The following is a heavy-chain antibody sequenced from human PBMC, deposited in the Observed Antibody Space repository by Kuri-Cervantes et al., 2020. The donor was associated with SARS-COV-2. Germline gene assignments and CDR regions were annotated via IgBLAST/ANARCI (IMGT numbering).Heavy chain of an antibody. D-gene: IGHD1-7*01. CDR1: GLSFRSHA. V-gene: IGHV3-30-3*01. J-gene: IGHJ5*02. CDR3: ARDPKLGLPPA. Sequence: GESLKISCAASGLSFRSHAMHWVRQAPGKGLEWVAVVSYDGNNKYHADSVKGRFTISRDNAKNSLYLQMNSLRAEDTAVYYCARDPKLGLPPAWGQGTLVTVSS. CDR2: VSYDGNNK.